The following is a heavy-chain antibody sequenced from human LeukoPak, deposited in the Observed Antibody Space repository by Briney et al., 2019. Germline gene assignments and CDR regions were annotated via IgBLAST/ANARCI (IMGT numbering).Heavy chain of an antibody. V-gene: IGHV4-59*09. Sequence: YIHYTGPTPYTPSLNSRLSISVDTSRKQISLELTSVTAADTAVYYCARGLEHGDHYYWGQGTLVTVSS. CDR2: IHYTGPT. D-gene: IGHD4-17*01. J-gene: IGHJ4*02. CDR3: ARGLEHGDHYY.